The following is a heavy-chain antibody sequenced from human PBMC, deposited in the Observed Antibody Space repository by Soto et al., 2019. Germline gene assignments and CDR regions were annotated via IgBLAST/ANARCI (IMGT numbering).Heavy chain of an antibody. V-gene: IGHV1-46*03. CDR2: INPSGSST. Sequence: ASVKVSCKASGYTFTSYYIHWVRQAPGQGLEWMGIINPSGSSTTFAQKFQGRVTMTRDTSTSTVYMELSSLTSEDTAVYYCVRAVAADYWGRGTLVTVSS. CDR1: GYTFTSYY. CDR3: VRAVAADY. J-gene: IGHJ4*02. D-gene: IGHD2-15*01.